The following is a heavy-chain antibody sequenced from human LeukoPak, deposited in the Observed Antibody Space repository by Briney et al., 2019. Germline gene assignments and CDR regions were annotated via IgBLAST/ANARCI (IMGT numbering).Heavy chain of an antibody. V-gene: IGHV3-21*01. CDR1: GFTFSRNS. J-gene: IGHJ5*02. D-gene: IGHD1-14*01. CDR2: ISTSSSYI. Sequence: GGSLRLSCAASGFTFSRNSMNWVRQAPGKGLEWVSSISTSSSYIYYADSVKGRFTISRDNAKNSLYLQMNSLRAEDTAVYYCARAGTWGQAFDPWGQGTLVTVSS. CDR3: ARAGTWGQAFDP.